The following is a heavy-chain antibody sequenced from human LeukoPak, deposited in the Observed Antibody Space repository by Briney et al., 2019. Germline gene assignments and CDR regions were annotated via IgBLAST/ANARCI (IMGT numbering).Heavy chain of an antibody. V-gene: IGHV1-2*02. Sequence: GASVKVSCKASGYTFTGYYMHWVRQAPGQGLEWMGWINPNSGGTNYAQKFQGRVTMTRDTSISTAHMELSRLRSDDTAVYYCARVYDFWSGYYNNPNFDYWGQGTLVTVSS. CDR2: INPNSGGT. CDR1: GYTFTGYY. D-gene: IGHD3-3*01. CDR3: ARVYDFWSGYYNNPNFDY. J-gene: IGHJ4*02.